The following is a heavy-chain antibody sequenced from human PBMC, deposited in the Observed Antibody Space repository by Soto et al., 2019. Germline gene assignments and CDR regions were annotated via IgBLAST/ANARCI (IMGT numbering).Heavy chain of an antibody. D-gene: IGHD3-3*01. Sequence: SETLSLTCAVYGGSFSGYYWSWIRQPPGKGLEWIGEINHSGSTNYNPSLKSRVTISVDTSKNQFSLKLSSVTAADTGVYYCARHFTTYDVWSGLGSWGQGALVTVSS. J-gene: IGHJ4*02. CDR2: INHSGST. CDR1: GGSFSGYY. V-gene: IGHV4-34*01. CDR3: ARHFTTYDVWSGLGS.